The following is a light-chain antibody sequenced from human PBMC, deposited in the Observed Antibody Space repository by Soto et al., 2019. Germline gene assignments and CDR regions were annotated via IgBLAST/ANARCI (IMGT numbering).Light chain of an antibody. CDR2: EVS. Sequence: QSALTQPASVSGSPGQSITISCTGTSSDVGSYNLVSWYQQHPGKAPKLMIYEVSKRPSGVSNRFSGSKSGNTASLTISGLQAEDEADYYCCSYAGSSTSLDVFGIGTKVTVL. J-gene: IGLJ1*01. CDR3: CSYAGSSTSLDV. V-gene: IGLV2-23*02. CDR1: SSDVGSYNL.